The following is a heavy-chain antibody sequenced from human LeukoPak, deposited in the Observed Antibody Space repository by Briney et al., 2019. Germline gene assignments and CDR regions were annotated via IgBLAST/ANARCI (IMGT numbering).Heavy chain of an antibody. D-gene: IGHD6-13*01. J-gene: IGHJ6*03. CDR2: IKSKSDGGTT. CDR3: ARAIRVGYSSSYSVYYYMDV. CDR1: GFTSSNAW. V-gene: IGHV3-15*01. Sequence: GGSLRLSCAASGFTSSNAWMSWVRQAPGKGLEWVGRIKSKSDGGTTDYAAPVKGRFTISRDDSKNTLYLQMNSLRAEDTAVYYCARAIRVGYSSSYSVYYYMDVWGKGTTVTVSS.